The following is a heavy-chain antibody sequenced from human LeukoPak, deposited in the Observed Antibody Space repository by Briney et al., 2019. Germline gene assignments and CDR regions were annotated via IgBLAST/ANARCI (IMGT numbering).Heavy chain of an antibody. J-gene: IGHJ4*02. Sequence: GGSLRLSCAASGFTFSSYEMNWVRQAPGKGLEWVSYISRSGSTIYYADSVKGRFTISRDNAKNSLYLQMNSLRAEDTAVYYCARDTTSGYYDYWGQGTLVTVSS. CDR3: ARDTTSGYYDY. V-gene: IGHV3-48*03. CDR1: GFTFSSYE. CDR2: ISRSGSTI. D-gene: IGHD3-22*01.